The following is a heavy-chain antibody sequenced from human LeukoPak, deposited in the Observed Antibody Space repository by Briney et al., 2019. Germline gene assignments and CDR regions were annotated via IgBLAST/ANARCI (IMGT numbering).Heavy chain of an antibody. V-gene: IGHV4-59*12. CDR2: IYYSGST. CDR3: ARGDPAAGQNAAGSDY. Sequence: RAETLTLPCTVSGHPFSSYYWRWLRQPPGKGLEWIGYIYYSGSTNYNPSLKSRVTISVDTSKNQYSLKLSSETAADTAVYYCARGDPAAGQNAAGSDYWGQGTLVTVSS. CDR1: GHPFSSYY. D-gene: IGHD6-13*01. J-gene: IGHJ4*02.